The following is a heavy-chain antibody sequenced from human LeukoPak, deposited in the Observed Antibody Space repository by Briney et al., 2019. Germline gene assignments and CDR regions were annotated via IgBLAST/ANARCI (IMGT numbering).Heavy chain of an antibody. CDR2: IKSKTDGGTT. J-gene: IGHJ6*02. D-gene: IGHD3-9*01. V-gene: IGHV3-15*01. Sequence: GGSLRLSCAASGFTFSNAWMSWVRQAPGKGLEWVGRIKSKTDGGTTDYAAPVKGRFTISRDDSKNTLYLQMNSLKTEDTAVYYCTTDRPYDILTGYSPHYYGMDVWGQGTTVTVSS. CDR1: GFTFSNAW. CDR3: TTDRPYDILTGYSPHYYGMDV.